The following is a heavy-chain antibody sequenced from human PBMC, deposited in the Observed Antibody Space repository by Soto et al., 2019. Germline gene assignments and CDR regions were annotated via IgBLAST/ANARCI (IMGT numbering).Heavy chain of an antibody. V-gene: IGHV3-74*01. CDR1: GFTFRSYW. Sequence: AGGSLRLSCAAPGFTFRSYWMHWVRQAPGKGLVWVSRINSDGSSTSYADSVKGRFTISRDNAKNTLYLQMNSLRAEDTAVYYCTSSRGDYRYLDYWGQGALVTVSS. J-gene: IGHJ4*02. CDR3: TSSRGDYRYLDY. D-gene: IGHD4-17*01. CDR2: INSDGSST.